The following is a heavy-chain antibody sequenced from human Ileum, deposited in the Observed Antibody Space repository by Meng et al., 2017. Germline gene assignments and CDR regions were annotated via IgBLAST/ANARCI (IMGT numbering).Heavy chain of an antibody. CDR2: INPNSGGT. CDR3: AEGMSAASYAMDV. Sequence: ASVKVSCKAFGYTFTGYYMHWVRQAPGQGLEWMGRINPNSGGTNYAQKSQGRVTMTRDTSITTAYMELNSLRSDDTAGYYCAEGMSAASYAMDVWGQGTTVTVSS. J-gene: IGHJ6*02. D-gene: IGHD3-10*01. CDR1: GYTFTGYY. V-gene: IGHV1-2*06.